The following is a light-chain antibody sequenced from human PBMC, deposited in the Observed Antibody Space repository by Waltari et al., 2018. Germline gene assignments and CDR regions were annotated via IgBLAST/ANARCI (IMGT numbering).Light chain of an antibody. V-gene: IGKV3-20*01. Sequence: EIVLTQSPGTLSLSPGERATLSCRASQTIRESLAWYQQKPGQAPRLLIYGASRRAAGIPDRFSGSGFGTDFSLTISRLEHEDFAVYYCQHYVRLPVTFGRGTKVEIK. CDR1: QTIRES. CDR2: GAS. CDR3: QHYVRLPVT. J-gene: IGKJ1*01.